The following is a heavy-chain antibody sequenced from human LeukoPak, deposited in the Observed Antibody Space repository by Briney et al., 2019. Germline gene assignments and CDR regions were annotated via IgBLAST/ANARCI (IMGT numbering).Heavy chain of an antibody. CDR3: ARVGYNWNDGPPYYGMDV. V-gene: IGHV1-69*06. CDR1: GGTFSSYA. D-gene: IGHD1-1*01. CDR2: VIPLFGTA. Sequence: GASVKVSCKASGGTFSSYAVSWVRQAPGQGLEWMGGVIPLFGTANYAQNFQGRVTVTADKSTSTAYMELSSLRSEDTAVYYCARVGYNWNDGPPYYGMDVWGQGTTVTVSS. J-gene: IGHJ6*02.